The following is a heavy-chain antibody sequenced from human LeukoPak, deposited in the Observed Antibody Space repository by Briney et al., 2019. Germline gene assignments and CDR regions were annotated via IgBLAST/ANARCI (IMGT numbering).Heavy chain of an antibody. CDR1: GYSISSGYY. J-gene: IGHJ4*02. Sequence: SETLSLTCAVSGYSISSGYYWGWIRQSPGKGLEWIGSIYHSGSTYYNPSLKSRVTISVDTSKNQFSLKLSSVTAADTAVYYCARLGDYREYWGQGTLVTVSS. CDR2: IYHSGST. D-gene: IGHD4-17*01. CDR3: ARLGDYREY. V-gene: IGHV4-38-2*01.